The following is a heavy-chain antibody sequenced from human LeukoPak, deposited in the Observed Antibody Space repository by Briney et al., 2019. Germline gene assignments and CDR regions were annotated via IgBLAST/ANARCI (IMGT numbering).Heavy chain of an antibody. CDR3: AREDPQTTVPEGMDV. CDR1: GGSISYYY. D-gene: IGHD4-17*01. CDR2: IYYSGTT. V-gene: IGHV4-59*01. J-gene: IGHJ6*02. Sequence: SETLSLTCTVSGGSISYYYWSWMRQSPGKGLEWIGYIYYSGTTNYNPSLKSRVTISVDTSKNQFSLQLRSVTAADTAVYYCAREDPQTTVPEGMDVWGQGTTVTVSS.